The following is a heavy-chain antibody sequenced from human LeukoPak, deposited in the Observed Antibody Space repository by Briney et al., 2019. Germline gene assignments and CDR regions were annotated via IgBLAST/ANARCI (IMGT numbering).Heavy chain of an antibody. CDR1: GGTFSSYA. CDR3: ARARAISGYYFDY. V-gene: IGHV1-69*05. J-gene: IGHJ4*02. D-gene: IGHD3-3*01. CDR2: IIPILGTA. Sequence: SVKVSCRASGGTFSSYAISWVRQAPGQGLEWMGGIIPILGTANYAQKFQGRVTITTDESTSTAYMELSSLRSEDTAVYYCARARAISGYYFDYWGQGTLVTVSS.